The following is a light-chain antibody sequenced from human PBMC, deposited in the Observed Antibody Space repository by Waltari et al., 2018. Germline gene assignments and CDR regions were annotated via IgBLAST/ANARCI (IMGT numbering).Light chain of an antibody. J-gene: IGLJ3*02. CDR3: AAWDDSLNGPS. V-gene: IGLV1-36*01. CDR2: YDD. CDR1: SSNIGTNV. Sequence: QSVLTQPPSVSGAPRQRVTISCSGSSSNIGTNVVNWYQQVPGKAPKLLIYYDDLLPSGVSDRFSGYKSGTAASLAISGLQSEDEADYYCAAWDDSLNGPSFGGGTKLTVL.